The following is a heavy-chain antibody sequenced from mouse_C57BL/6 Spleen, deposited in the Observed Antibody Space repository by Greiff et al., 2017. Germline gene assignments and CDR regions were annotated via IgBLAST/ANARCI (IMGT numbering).Heavy chain of an antibody. CDR1: GYAFSSSW. J-gene: IGHJ2*01. CDR2: IYPGDGDT. CDR3: ARSYYSNYFDY. Sequence: QVQLKESGPELVKPGASVKISCKASGYAFSSSWMNWVKQRPGKGLEWIGRIYPGDGDTNYNGKFKGKATLTADKPSSTAYMQLSSLTSEDAAVYFCARSYYSNYFDYWGQGTTLTVSS. V-gene: IGHV1-82*01. D-gene: IGHD2-5*01.